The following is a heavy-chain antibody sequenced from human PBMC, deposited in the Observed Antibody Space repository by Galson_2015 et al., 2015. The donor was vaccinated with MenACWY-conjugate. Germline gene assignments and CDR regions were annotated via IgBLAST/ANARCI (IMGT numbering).Heavy chain of an antibody. CDR2: ISPGDSET. CDR1: GYTFTPYW. J-gene: IGHJ6*02. CDR3: ARHPPGGRGMDV. Sequence: QSGAEVKKPGESLKISCKGSGYTFTPYWIGWVRQLPGKGLEWMGLISPGDSETRYSPAFQGQVTISADKSISTAYVQWDSLQASGTAMYYCARHPPGGRGMDVWGQGTTVTVSS. V-gene: IGHV5-51*01. D-gene: IGHD1-26*01.